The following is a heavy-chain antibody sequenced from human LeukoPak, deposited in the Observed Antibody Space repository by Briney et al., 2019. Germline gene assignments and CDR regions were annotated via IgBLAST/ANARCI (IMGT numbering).Heavy chain of an antibody. J-gene: IGHJ5*02. CDR3: ARVDIVVVPAAMGFDP. CDR2: IYTSGST. V-gene: IGHV4-4*07. CDR1: GGSISSYY. Sequence: SETLSLTCTVSGGSISSYYWSWIRQPAGKGLEWIGRIYTSGSTNYNPSLKSRVTISVDTSKNQFSLKLSSVTAADTAVYYCARVDIVVVPAAMGFDPWGQGTLVTVSS. D-gene: IGHD2-2*01.